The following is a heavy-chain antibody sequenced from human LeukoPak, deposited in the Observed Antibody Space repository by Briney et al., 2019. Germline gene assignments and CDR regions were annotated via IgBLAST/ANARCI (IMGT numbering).Heavy chain of an antibody. CDR1: GYTFTSYY. D-gene: IGHD3-22*01. J-gene: IGHJ4*02. CDR2: INPAGGST. V-gene: IGHV1-46*01. CDR3: ARGRGVHDSHTYDYFDY. Sequence: ASVKVSCKASGYTFTSYYIHWVRQAPGQGREWMGIINPAGGSTTYAQKFQGSRLTLTRDTSTSTVYMEPSSLRSEDTAVYYCARGRGVHDSHTYDYFDYWGQGSLVTVSS.